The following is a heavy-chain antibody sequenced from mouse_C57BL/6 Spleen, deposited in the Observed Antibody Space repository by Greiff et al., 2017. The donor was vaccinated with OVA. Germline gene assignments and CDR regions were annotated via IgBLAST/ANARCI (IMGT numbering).Heavy chain of an antibody. J-gene: IGHJ3*01. Sequence: QVQLQQSGAELAKPGASVKLSCKASGYTFTSYWLHWVKQRPGQGLEWIGYINPSSGYTKYNQKFKDKATLTADKSSSTDYMQLSSLTYEDSAVYYCARWYYGSSYVTWFAYWGQGTLVTVSA. CDR3: ARWYYGSSYVTWFAY. V-gene: IGHV1-7*01. CDR1: GYTFTSYW. D-gene: IGHD1-1*01. CDR2: INPSSGYT.